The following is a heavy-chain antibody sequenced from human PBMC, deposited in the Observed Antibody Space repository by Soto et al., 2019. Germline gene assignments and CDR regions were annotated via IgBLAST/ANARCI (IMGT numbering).Heavy chain of an antibody. Sequence: QVQLVESGGGVVQPGRSLRLSCAASGLTFSSYGMHWVRQAPGKGLEWVAVIWYDGSNKYYADSVKGRFTISRDNSKNTLYLQMNSLRAEDTAVYYCARDESSSWYLEGFDPWGQGTLVTVSS. D-gene: IGHD6-13*01. V-gene: IGHV3-33*01. J-gene: IGHJ5*02. CDR3: ARDESSSWYLEGFDP. CDR1: GLTFSSYG. CDR2: IWYDGSNK.